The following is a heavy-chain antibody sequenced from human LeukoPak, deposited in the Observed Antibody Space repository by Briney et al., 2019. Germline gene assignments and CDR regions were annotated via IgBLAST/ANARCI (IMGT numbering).Heavy chain of an antibody. J-gene: IGHJ4*02. V-gene: IGHV1-18*01. CDR2: ISAYNGNT. CDR1: GYTLTSYG. CDR3: AREGYCSGGSCHSGIIDF. Sequence: GASVKVSCKASGYTLTSYGISWVRQAPGQGLEWMGWISAYNGNTNYAQNLQGRLTMTTDASTSTAYLELRSLRSDDTAVYYCAREGYCSGGSCHSGIIDFWGQGTLVTVSS. D-gene: IGHD2-15*01.